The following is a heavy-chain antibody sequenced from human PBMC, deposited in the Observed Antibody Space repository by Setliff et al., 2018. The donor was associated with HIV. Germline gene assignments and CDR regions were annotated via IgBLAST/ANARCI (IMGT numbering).Heavy chain of an antibody. J-gene: IGHJ4*02. V-gene: IGHV4-34*01. CDR3: VTSSSWSSRLNF. CDR2: TSHSGKT. CDR1: GGPLSGHY. Sequence: SETLSLPCAVYGGPLSGHYWSWIRQPPGQGLEWIGGTSHSGKTNYNPSLKSRVTISVDTSKNQFSLKLTSVTAADTAVYYCVTSSSWSSRLNFWGPGMLVTVSS. D-gene: IGHD2-2*01.